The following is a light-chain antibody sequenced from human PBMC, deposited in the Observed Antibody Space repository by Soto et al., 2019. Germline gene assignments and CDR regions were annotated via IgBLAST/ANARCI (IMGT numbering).Light chain of an antibody. J-gene: IGLJ2*01. V-gene: IGLV2-14*01. CDR2: EVS. CDR3: SSYTSTNTVL. Sequence: QSALTQPASVSGSPGQSITISCTGTSSDVGGYKYVSWYQQHPGKAPKLMISEVSIRHSGVSDRFSGSKSDNTASLTISGLQTEDEAEYYCSSYTSTNTVLFGGGTKVTVL. CDR1: SSDVGGYKY.